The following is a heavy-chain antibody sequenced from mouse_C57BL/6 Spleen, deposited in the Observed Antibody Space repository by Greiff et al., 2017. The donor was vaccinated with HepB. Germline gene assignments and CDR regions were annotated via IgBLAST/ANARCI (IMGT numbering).Heavy chain of an antibody. V-gene: IGHV1-50*01. CDR2: IDPSDSYT. J-gene: IGHJ1*03. CDR3: ARGDYSGSRRGYFDV. Sequence: VQLQQPGAELVKPGASVKLSCKASGYTFTSYWMQWVKQRPGQGLEWIGEIDPSDSYTNYNQKFKGKATLTVDTSSSTAYMQLSSLTSEDSAVYYCARGDYSGSRRGYFDVWGTGTTVTVSS. D-gene: IGHD1-1*01. CDR1: GYTFTSYW.